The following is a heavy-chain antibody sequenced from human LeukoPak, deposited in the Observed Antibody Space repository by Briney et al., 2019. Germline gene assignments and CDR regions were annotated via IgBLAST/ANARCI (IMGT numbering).Heavy chain of an antibody. Sequence: ASVKVSCKASGYIFSNYGFSWVRQAPGQGLEWMGWISADNDKTKYAQKFQDRVTMTDDRSTSTVYMELRSLRSDDTAVYYCARDRRGYSAYDGEGFDYWGQGTLVTVSS. CDR3: ARDRRGYSAYDGEGFDY. CDR2: ISADNDKT. V-gene: IGHV1-18*04. J-gene: IGHJ4*02. CDR1: GYIFSNYG. D-gene: IGHD5-12*01.